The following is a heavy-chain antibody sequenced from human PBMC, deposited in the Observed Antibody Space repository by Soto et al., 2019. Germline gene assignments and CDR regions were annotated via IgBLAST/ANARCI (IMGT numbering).Heavy chain of an antibody. CDR1: GGSISSSNW. CDR3: ARVKRGYSPGSYY. Sequence: QVQLQESGPGLVKPSGTLSLTCAVSGGSISSSNWWSWVRQPPGKGLEWIGEIYHSGSTNYNPSLKSRVTRSVDKSKNQFSLKLSSVAAADTAVYYCARVKRGYSPGSYYWGQGTLVTVSS. D-gene: IGHD5-18*01. J-gene: IGHJ4*02. CDR2: IYHSGST. V-gene: IGHV4-4*02.